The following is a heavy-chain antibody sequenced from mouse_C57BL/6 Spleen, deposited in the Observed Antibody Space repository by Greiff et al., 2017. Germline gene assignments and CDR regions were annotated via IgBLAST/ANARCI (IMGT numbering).Heavy chain of an antibody. J-gene: IGHJ2*01. CDR1: GYTFTNYW. Sequence: VQLQQSGAELVRPGTSVKMSCKASGYTFTNYWIGWAKQRPGHGLEWIGDIYPGGGYTNYNEKFKGKATLTADKSSSTAYMQFSSLTSEDAAICYCARRRFDGYYDYWGQGTTLTVSS. CDR3: ARRRFDGYYDY. D-gene: IGHD2-3*01. V-gene: IGHV1-63*01. CDR2: IYPGGGYT.